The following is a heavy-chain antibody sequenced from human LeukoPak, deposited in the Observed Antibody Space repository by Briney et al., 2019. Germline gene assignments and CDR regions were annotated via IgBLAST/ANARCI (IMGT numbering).Heavy chain of an antibody. D-gene: IGHD6-13*01. J-gene: IGHJ6*02. CDR3: AKVGPPQGVYSSKGYGMDV. CDR1: GFTFSSYA. CDR2: ISGSGGST. Sequence: GGSLRLSCAASGFTFSSYAMSWVRQAPGKGLEWVSAISGSGGSTYYADSVKGRFTISRDNSKNTLYLQMNSLRAEDTAVYYCAKVGPPQGVYSSKGYGMDVWGQGTTVTVSS. V-gene: IGHV3-23*01.